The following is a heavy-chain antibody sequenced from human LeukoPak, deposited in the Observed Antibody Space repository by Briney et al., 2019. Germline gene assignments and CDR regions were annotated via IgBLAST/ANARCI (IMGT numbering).Heavy chain of an antibody. V-gene: IGHV1-18*04. J-gene: IGHJ4*02. CDR2: ISAYNGNT. Sequence: ASVKVSCKASGYTFAGYYMHWVRQAPGQGLEWMGWISAYNGNTNYAQKLQGRVTMTTDTSTSTAYMELRSLRSDDTAVYYCARTYYYDSSGYSYWGQGTLVTVSS. D-gene: IGHD3-22*01. CDR1: GYTFAGYY. CDR3: ARTYYYDSSGYSY.